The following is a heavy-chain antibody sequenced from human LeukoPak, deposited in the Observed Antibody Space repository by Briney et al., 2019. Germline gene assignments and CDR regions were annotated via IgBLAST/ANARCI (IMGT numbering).Heavy chain of an antibody. D-gene: IGHD1-26*01. CDR2: IYTSGST. V-gene: IGHV4-4*07. CDR3: ARDRGEWELPEHDAFDI. Sequence: PSETLSLTCTVSGGSISSYYWSWIRQPAGKGLEWIGRIYTSGSTNYNPSLKSRVTISVDTSKNQFSLKLSSVTAADTAVYYCARDRGEWELPEHDAFDIWGQGTMVTVSS. CDR1: GGSISSYY. J-gene: IGHJ3*02.